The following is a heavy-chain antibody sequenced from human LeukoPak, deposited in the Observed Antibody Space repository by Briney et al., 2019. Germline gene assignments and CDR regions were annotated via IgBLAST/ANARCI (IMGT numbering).Heavy chain of an antibody. J-gene: IGHJ5*02. CDR1: GGSISSSSYY. V-gene: IGHV4-30-2*01. CDR2: IYHSGST. D-gene: IGHD5-24*01. Sequence: SETLSLTCTVSGGSISSSSYYWGWIRQPPGKGLEWIGYIYHSGSTYYNPSLKSRVTISVDRSKNQFSLKLSSVTAADTAVYYCARVKMATSSGDWFDPWGQGTLVTVSS. CDR3: ARVKMATSSGDWFDP.